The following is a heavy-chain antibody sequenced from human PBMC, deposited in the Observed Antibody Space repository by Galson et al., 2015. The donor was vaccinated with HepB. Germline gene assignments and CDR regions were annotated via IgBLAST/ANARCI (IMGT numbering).Heavy chain of an antibody. J-gene: IGHJ4*02. CDR2: GDKYGIDK. CDR3: AALDTAKPQASGF. CDR1: GFTFSNYW. D-gene: IGHD5-18*01. V-gene: IGHV3-7*03. Sequence: SLRLSCAASGFTFSNYWMSWVRQAPGKGLEWLANGDKYGIDKYYVDSVKDRFTTSRDNAKNSIYLQMDSLRGEDTAVYYCAALDTAKPQASGFWGRGTRVSVSS.